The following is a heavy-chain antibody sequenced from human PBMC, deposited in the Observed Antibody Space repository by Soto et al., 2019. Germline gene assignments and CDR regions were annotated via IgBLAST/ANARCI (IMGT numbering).Heavy chain of an antibody. CDR1: GFTFSSYG. Sequence: PGGSLRLSCAASGFTFSSYGMHWVRQAPGKGLEWVAVISYDGSNKYFADSVKGRFTISRDNSKNTLYLQMNSLRAEDTAVYYCAKARSTSCHRGPGMDVWGQGTTVTVSS. V-gene: IGHV3-30*18. J-gene: IGHJ6*02. D-gene: IGHD2-2*01. CDR3: AKARSTSCHRGPGMDV. CDR2: ISYDGSNK.